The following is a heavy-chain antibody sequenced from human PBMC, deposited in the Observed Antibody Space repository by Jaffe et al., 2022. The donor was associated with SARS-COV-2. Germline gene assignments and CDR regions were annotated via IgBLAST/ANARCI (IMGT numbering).Heavy chain of an antibody. Sequence: QVQLVQSGSELKKPGASVAISCKASGYIFTHHTINWVRQAPGQGLEWMGWINTNTGNPTYAQGFAGRFVFSLDSSVSTAYLQISSLKPEDTGVYYCARIQWMSMIRGVPYMDVWGRGTAVTVSS. V-gene: IGHV7-4-1*02. CDR3: ARIQWMSMIRGVPYMDV. J-gene: IGHJ6*03. CDR2: INTNTGNP. D-gene: IGHD3-10*01. CDR1: GYIFTHHT.